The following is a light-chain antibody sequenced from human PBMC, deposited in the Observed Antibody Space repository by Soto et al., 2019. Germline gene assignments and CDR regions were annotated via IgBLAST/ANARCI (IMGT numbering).Light chain of an antibody. CDR3: GTWDTSLSAGV. J-gene: IGLJ3*02. CDR2: DNN. Sequence: QSVLTQPPSVSAAPGQKVTISCSGSSSNIGSNSVSWYQQLPGTAPKLLIYDNNERPSGIPDRFSGSKSGTSATLGITGLQTGDEADYYCGTWDTSLSAGVFGGGTQLTVL. V-gene: IGLV1-51*01. CDR1: SSNIGSNS.